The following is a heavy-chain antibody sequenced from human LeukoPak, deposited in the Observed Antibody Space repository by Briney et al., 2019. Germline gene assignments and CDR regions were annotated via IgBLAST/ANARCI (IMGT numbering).Heavy chain of an antibody. CDR3: ARTDGSGSYSDY. Sequence: GGSLRLSCAASGFSFSDHYMGWVRQAPGKGLEWVSSTSSSGSYIYYADSVKGRFIISRDNAKNSLYLQMNSLRAEDSAIYYCARTDGSGSYSDYWGQGTLVTVSS. CDR2: TSSSGSYI. J-gene: IGHJ4*02. D-gene: IGHD3-10*01. V-gene: IGHV3-21*01. CDR1: GFSFSDHY.